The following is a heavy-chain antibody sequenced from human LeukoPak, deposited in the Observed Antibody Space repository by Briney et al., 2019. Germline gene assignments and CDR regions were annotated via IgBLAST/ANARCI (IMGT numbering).Heavy chain of an antibody. D-gene: IGHD3-10*01. CDR3: AKDQEGGSGEY. J-gene: IGHJ4*02. CDR1: GFTFSSYG. V-gene: IGHV3-30*18. Sequence: GGSQRLSCAASGFTFSSYGMHWVRQAPGKGLEWVAVISYDGSNKYYADSVKGRFTISRDNSKNTLYLQMNSLRAEDTAVYYCAKDQEGGSGEYWGQGTLVTVSS. CDR2: ISYDGSNK.